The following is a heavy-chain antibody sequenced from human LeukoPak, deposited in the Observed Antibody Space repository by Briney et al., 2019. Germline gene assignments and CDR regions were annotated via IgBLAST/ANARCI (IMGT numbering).Heavy chain of an antibody. CDR3: ASGGLVSRYLDH. V-gene: IGHV4-4*02. CDR1: GGSISSGNW. Sequence: SETLSLTCAVSGGSISSGNWWSWVRQPPGKGLEWIGQIYHSGSTNYNPSLKSRLTMSVDESKHEFSLRLTAVTAADTAVYYCASGGLVSRYLDHWGQGALVNVSP. CDR2: IYHSGST. D-gene: IGHD3-9*01. J-gene: IGHJ4*02.